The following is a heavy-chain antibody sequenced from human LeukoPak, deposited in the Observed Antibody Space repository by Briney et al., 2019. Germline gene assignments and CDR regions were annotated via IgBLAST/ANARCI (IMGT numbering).Heavy chain of an antibody. CDR2: ISGDGGST. CDR1: GFTFDDYA. D-gene: IGHD3-22*01. V-gene: IGHV3-43*02. Sequence: GGSLRLSCAASGFTFDDYAMHWVRQAPGKGLEWVSLISGDGGSTYYADSVKGRFTISRDNSKNSLYPQMNSLRTEDTALYYCAKTQSRYYDSSGYYDYWGQGTLVTVSS. CDR3: AKTQSRYYDSSGYYDY. J-gene: IGHJ4*02.